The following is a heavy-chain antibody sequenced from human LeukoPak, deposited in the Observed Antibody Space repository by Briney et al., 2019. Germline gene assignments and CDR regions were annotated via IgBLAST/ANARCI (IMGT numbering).Heavy chain of an antibody. V-gene: IGHV3-23*01. Sequence: GGSLSFSCAASGFTFSSYAMSWVRQAPGKGLEWVSAISGSGGSTYYADSVKGRFTISRDNSKNTLYLQMNSLRAEDTAVYYCAKGARMVRGVIGPTYYYYGMDVWGKGTTVTVSS. CDR3: AKGARMVRGVIGPTYYYYGMDV. CDR1: GFTFSSYA. CDR2: ISGSGGST. J-gene: IGHJ6*04. D-gene: IGHD3-10*01.